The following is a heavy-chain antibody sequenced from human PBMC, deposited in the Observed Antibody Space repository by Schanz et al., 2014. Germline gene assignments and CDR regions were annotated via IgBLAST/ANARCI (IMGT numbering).Heavy chain of an antibody. D-gene: IGHD6-13*01. CDR1: GYTFTSYG. CDR3: AGATYSSSWYGGSEYFQH. V-gene: IGHV1-18*04. J-gene: IGHJ1*01. Sequence: QVQLVQSGAEVKKPGASVKVSCKASGYTFTSYGISWVRQAPGQGPEWMGGISDYNADTKYAQKAQGRVTMPPDTSTTTLYMELRSLRSDDTAVYYCAGATYSSSWYGGSEYFQHWGQGTLVTVSS. CDR2: ISDYNADT.